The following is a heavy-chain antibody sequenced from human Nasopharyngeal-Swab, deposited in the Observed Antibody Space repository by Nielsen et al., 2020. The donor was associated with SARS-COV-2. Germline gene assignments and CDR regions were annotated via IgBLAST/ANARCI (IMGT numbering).Heavy chain of an antibody. D-gene: IGHD4-17*01. CDR2: IYHSGST. Sequence: SETLSLTCTVSGYSISSGYYWGWIRQPPGKGLEWIGSIYHSGSTYYNPSLKTRVTISIDTSKNQFSLKLSSVTAADTAVYYCARRGQVYGDMDYWGQGALVIVSS. CDR3: ARRGQVYGDMDY. V-gene: IGHV4-38-2*02. CDR1: GYSISSGYY. J-gene: IGHJ4*02.